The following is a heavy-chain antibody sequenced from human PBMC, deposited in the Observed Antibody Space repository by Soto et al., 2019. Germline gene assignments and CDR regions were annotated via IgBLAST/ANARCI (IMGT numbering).Heavy chain of an antibody. CDR2: IKQDGSEK. CDR1: GFTFSSYW. CDR3: AREGIAVASGAFDI. D-gene: IGHD6-19*01. V-gene: IGHV3-7*01. Sequence: VQLVESGGGLVQPGGSLRLSCAASGFTFSSYWMSWVRQAPGKGLEWVANIKQDGSEKYYVDSVKGRFTISRDNAKNSLYLQMNSLRAEDTAVYYCAREGIAVASGAFDIWGQGTMVTVSS. J-gene: IGHJ3*02.